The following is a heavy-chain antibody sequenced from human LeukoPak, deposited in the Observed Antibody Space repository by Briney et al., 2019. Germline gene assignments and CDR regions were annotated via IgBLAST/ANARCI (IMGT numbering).Heavy chain of an antibody. Sequence: GASVKVSCKASGYTFTGYYMHWVRQAPGQGLERLGWINPNSGGTNYAQKFQGRVTMTRDTSISTAYMELSRLRSGDTAVYYCARDTNYDSSGEDAFDIWGQGTMVTVSS. CDR3: ARDTNYDSSGEDAFDI. CDR2: INPNSGGT. CDR1: GYTFTGYY. J-gene: IGHJ3*02. D-gene: IGHD3-22*01. V-gene: IGHV1-2*02.